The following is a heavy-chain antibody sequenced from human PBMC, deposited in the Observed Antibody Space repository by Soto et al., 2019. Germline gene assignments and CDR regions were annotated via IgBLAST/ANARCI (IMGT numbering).Heavy chain of an antibody. Sequence: QITLKESGPTLVKPTQTLTLTCTFSGFSLSTIGVGVGWVRQPPGKALEWLALIYWDDDKHYSPSLKSRLTISXDTYENQVVRTTTNMDPVDTAPYYCAHGGGYGMDVWGQGTTVTVSS. CDR3: AHGGGYGMDV. V-gene: IGHV2-5*02. CDR1: GFSLSTIGVG. CDR2: IYWDDDK. J-gene: IGHJ6*02.